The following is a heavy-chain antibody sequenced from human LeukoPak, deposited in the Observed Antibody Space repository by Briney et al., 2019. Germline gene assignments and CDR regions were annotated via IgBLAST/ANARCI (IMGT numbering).Heavy chain of an antibody. V-gene: IGHV4-31*03. CDR1: GGSISSGGYY. J-gene: IGHJ4*02. Sequence: SETLSLTCTVSGGSISSGGYYWSWIRQHPGKGLEWIGYIYYSGSTYYNPSLKSRVTISVDTPKNQFSLKLSSVTAADTAVYYCASGEGEGSSTSCFDYWGQGTLVTVSS. CDR2: IYYSGST. D-gene: IGHD2-2*01. CDR3: ASGEGEGSSTSCFDY.